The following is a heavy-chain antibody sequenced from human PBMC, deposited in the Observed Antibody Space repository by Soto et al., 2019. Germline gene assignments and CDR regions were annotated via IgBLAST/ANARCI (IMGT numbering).Heavy chain of an antibody. Sequence: ASVKVSCKASGYTFTGYYMHWVRQAPGQGLEWMGWINPNSGGTNYAQKFQGWVTMTRDTSISTAYMELSRLRSDDTAVYYCARSELDSILPGNWFDPWGQGTLVTVSS. J-gene: IGHJ5*02. CDR3: ARSELDSILPGNWFDP. V-gene: IGHV1-2*04. CDR1: GYTFTGYY. CDR2: INPNSGGT. D-gene: IGHD3-9*01.